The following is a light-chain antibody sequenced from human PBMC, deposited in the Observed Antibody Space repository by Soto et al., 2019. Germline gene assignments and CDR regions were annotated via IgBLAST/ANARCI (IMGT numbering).Light chain of an antibody. Sequence: ERVMTQSPATLSVSPGERATLSCRASQSVSTNLAWYQQKPGQAPRLLIYDASTRATGIPARFSGSGSETEFTLTISRLKSEDSAVYYCQQYHNWPPLTFGQGKRLEIK. CDR2: DAS. J-gene: IGKJ5*01. V-gene: IGKV3-15*01. CDR3: QQYHNWPPLT. CDR1: QSVSTN.